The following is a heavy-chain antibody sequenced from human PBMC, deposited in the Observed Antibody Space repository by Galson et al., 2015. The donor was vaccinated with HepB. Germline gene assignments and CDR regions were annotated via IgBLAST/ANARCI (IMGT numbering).Heavy chain of an antibody. CDR3: ARWGARLKDLKERHYLTGTTRYYYYGMDV. CDR1: GYSFPSYW. Sequence: QSGAEVKKPGESLKISCKGSGYSFPSYWIGWVRQMPGKGLEWMGIIYPGDSDTRYSPSFQGQVTISAGKSISTAYLQWSSMTASDTAMYYCARWGARLKDLKERHYLTGTTRYYYYGMDVWGQGTTVTVSS. D-gene: IGHD1-1*01. V-gene: IGHV5-51*01. J-gene: IGHJ6*02. CDR2: IYPGDSDT.